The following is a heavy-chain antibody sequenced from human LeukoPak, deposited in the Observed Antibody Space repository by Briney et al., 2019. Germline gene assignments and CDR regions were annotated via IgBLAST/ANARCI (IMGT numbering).Heavy chain of an antibody. V-gene: IGHV5-51*01. D-gene: IGHD6-19*01. CDR2: IYPGDSDT. CDR3: ARRGMGQWLDFDY. CDR1: GYSFTSYW. Sequence: GESLKISCKGSGYSFTSYWIAWVRQMPGKGLEWMGIIYPGDSDTRYNPSFQGQVTISADKTISTAYLQWSSLKASDTAMYYCARRGMGQWLDFDYWGQGTLVTVSS. J-gene: IGHJ4*02.